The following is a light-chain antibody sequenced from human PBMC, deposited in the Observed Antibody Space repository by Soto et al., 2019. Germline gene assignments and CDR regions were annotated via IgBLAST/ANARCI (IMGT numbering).Light chain of an antibody. J-gene: IGKJ1*01. CDR1: QSISTY. V-gene: IGKV1-39*01. CDR2: AAS. Sequence: DIQMTQSPSSLSAYVGDRVRSTCRASQSISTYLNWYQQKPGMAPKVLIYAASRLQSGVPSRFSGSGSGTAFTLPISSRQTEDWATYYCYQTYASLSTFGHGTKV. CDR3: YQTYASLST.